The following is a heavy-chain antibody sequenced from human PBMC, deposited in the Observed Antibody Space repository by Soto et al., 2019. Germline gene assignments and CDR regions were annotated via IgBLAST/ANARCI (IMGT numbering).Heavy chain of an antibody. Sequence: EVQLVESGGGLVQPGGSLRLSCAASGFTFSSYEMNWVRQAPGKGLEWVSYISSSGRTIYYADSVKGRFTISRDNAKNSLYLQMNSLRAEDTAFYYCARSGYNWNDGARGYFDYWGQGTLVTVSS. CDR2: ISSSGRTI. CDR1: GFTFSSYE. CDR3: ARSGYNWNDGARGYFDY. V-gene: IGHV3-48*03. J-gene: IGHJ4*02. D-gene: IGHD1-20*01.